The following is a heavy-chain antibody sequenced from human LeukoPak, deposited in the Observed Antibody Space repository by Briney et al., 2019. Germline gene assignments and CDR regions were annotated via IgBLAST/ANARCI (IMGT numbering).Heavy chain of an antibody. CDR3: ARGTVRGYSYAPFGY. V-gene: IGHV4-61*02. CDR2: IQTSGST. J-gene: IGHJ4*02. CDR1: GGSISSGGYY. D-gene: IGHD5-18*01. Sequence: SETLSLTCTVSGGSISSGGYYWNWIRQPAGKGLEWIGRIQTSGSTNYNPSLKSRVTISVDTSKNQFSLKLSSVTAADTAVYYCARGTVRGYSYAPFGYWGQGTLVTVSS.